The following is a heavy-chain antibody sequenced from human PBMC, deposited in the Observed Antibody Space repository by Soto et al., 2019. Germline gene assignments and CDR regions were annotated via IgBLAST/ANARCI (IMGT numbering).Heavy chain of an antibody. CDR1: GDSFSNYI. Sequence: QVQLVQSGAEVKKPGSSVKVSCKASGDSFSNYIFSWVRQAPGQGLEWMGGTIPMFATAQYAQKLQGRVTITADDSTSTVYMDLTSLRSDDTAVYYCARGLFGQQWLVGFDTWGQGTLVTVSS. V-gene: IGHV1-69*01. D-gene: IGHD6-19*01. CDR3: ARGLFGQQWLVGFDT. J-gene: IGHJ4*02. CDR2: TIPMFATA.